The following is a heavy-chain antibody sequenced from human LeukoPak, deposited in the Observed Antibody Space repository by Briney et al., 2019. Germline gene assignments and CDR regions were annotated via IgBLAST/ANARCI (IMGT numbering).Heavy chain of an antibody. D-gene: IGHD6-19*01. Sequence: SVKVSCKASGGTFSSYAISWVRQAPGQGLEWMGGIIPIFGTANYAQKFQGRVTITADESTSTAYMELSSLRSEDTAVYYCAREIAVAGRSKYYFDYWGQGTLVTVSS. V-gene: IGHV1-69*01. CDR2: IIPIFGTA. CDR1: GGTFSSYA. CDR3: AREIAVAGRSKYYFDY. J-gene: IGHJ4*02.